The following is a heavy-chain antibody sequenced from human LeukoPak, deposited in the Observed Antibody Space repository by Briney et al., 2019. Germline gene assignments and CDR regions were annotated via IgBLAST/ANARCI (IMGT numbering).Heavy chain of an antibody. D-gene: IGHD6-19*01. CDR1: GGSFSGYY. CDR3: ARGPTSGYSSGWPHYFDY. V-gene: IGHV4-34*01. Sequence: PSETLSLTCAVYGGSFSGYYWCWIRQPPGKGLEWMGEINHSGSTNYNPSLKSRVTISVDTSKHQFSLQLRSVTAAATAVYYCARGPTSGYSSGWPHYFDYWGQGTLVTVSS. CDR2: INHSGST. J-gene: IGHJ4*02.